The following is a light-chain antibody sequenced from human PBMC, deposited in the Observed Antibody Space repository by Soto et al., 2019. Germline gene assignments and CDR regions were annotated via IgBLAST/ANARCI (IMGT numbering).Light chain of an antibody. CDR1: QSVSTS. Sequence: IVMTQSPATLSVSPVERATLSCRASQSVSTSLAWYQQKPGQAPRLLIYGASTRVTGIPARFSGSGSGTEFTLTISSLQSEDFAVYYCQQYNTWPPITFGQGTRLEIK. J-gene: IGKJ5*01. CDR3: QQYNTWPPIT. CDR2: GAS. V-gene: IGKV3-15*01.